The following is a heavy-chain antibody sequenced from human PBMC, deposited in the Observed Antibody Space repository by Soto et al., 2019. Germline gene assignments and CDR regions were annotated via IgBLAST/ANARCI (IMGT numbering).Heavy chain of an antibody. Sequence: GASVKVSCKASGGTFSSYAISSVRQAPGQGLEWMGGIIPIFGTANYAQKLHCRVTITADESTRTAYMELSSLRSEDTTVYYCARGRPAAIDYYYYGMDVWGQGTTVTVSS. J-gene: IGHJ6*02. CDR1: GGTFSSYA. CDR2: IIPIFGTA. D-gene: IGHD2-2*02. V-gene: IGHV1-69*13. CDR3: ARGRPAAIDYYYYGMDV.